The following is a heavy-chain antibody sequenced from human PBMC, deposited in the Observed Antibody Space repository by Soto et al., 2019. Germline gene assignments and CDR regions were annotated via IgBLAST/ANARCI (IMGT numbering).Heavy chain of an antibody. CDR2: IWYDGSNK. CDR1: GFTFSSYG. Sequence: PGGSLRLSCAASGFTFSSYGMHWVRQAPGKGLEWVAVIWYDGSNKYYADSVKGRFTISRDNSKNTLYLQMNSLRAEDTAVYYCAKLAAAIYDAFDIWGQGTMVTVSS. V-gene: IGHV3-33*06. D-gene: IGHD2-2*01. J-gene: IGHJ3*02. CDR3: AKLAAAIYDAFDI.